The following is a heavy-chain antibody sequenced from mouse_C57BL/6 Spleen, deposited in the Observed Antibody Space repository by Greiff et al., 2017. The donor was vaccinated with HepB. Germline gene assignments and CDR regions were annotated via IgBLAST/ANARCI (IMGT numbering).Heavy chain of an antibody. D-gene: IGHD3-3*01. CDR2: IYPGDGDT. CDR1: GYAFSSYW. V-gene: IGHV1-80*01. J-gene: IGHJ3*01. Sequence: VKLQESGAELVKPGASVKISCKASGYAFSSYWMNWVKQRPGKGLEWIGQIYPGDGDTNYNGKFKGKATLTADKSSSTAYMQLSSLTSEDSAVYFCARGTQDWFAYWGQGTLVTVSA. CDR3: ARGTQDWFAY.